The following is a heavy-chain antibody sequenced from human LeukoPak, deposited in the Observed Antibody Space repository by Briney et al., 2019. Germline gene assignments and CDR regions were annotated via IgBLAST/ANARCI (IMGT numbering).Heavy chain of an antibody. CDR1: GFTFDDYA. CDR3: AREGLYNYGYVYGY. Sequence: GRSLRLSCAASGFTFDDYAMHWVRQAPGKGLEWVSGISWNSGSIGYADSVKGRFTISRDNAKKSLYLQMNSLRAVDTAVYFCAREGLYNYGYVYGYWGQGTLVTVSS. V-gene: IGHV3-9*01. CDR2: ISWNSGSI. J-gene: IGHJ4*02. D-gene: IGHD5-18*01.